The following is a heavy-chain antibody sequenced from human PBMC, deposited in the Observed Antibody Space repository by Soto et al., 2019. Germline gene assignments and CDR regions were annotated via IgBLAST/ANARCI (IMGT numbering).Heavy chain of an antibody. Sequence: PVVSLILSCSASGVTFISYVINWVRQAPVNGLEWVSSISSSISYIYYAYSVKGRFTISIDNAKNSLYPQMNSLRAEDTAVYYCATAGYSPGCCESWGQRTLVTVSS. CDR2: ISSSISYI. V-gene: IGHV3-21*01. CDR3: ATAGYSPGCCES. CDR1: GVTFISYV. D-gene: IGHD6-19*01. J-gene: IGHJ4*02.